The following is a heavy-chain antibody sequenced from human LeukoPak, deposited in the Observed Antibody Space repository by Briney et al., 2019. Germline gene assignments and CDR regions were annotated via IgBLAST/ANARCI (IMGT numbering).Heavy chain of an antibody. V-gene: IGHV1-69*13. D-gene: IGHD3-16*02. Sequence: GASVTVSCKASGGTFSIYAISWVRQAPGQGLEWMGGIIPIFGTANYAQKFQGRVTITADESTSTAYMELSSLRSEDTAVYYCARHTRQDYGMDVWGQGTTVTVSS. CDR3: ARHTRQDYGMDV. J-gene: IGHJ6*02. CDR2: IIPIFGTA. CDR1: GGTFSIYA.